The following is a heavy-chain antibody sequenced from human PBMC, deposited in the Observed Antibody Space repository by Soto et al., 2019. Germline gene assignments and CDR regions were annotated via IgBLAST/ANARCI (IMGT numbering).Heavy chain of an antibody. J-gene: IGHJ6*02. V-gene: IGHV1-69*01. Sequence: QVQLVQSGAEVKKPGSSVKVSCKASGGTFSSYAISWVRQAPGQGLEWMGGIIPIFGTANYAQKFQGRVTITADESTSTAYMELSSLRSDDTAVYYYARDDYSRVGMDVWGQGTTVTVSS. CDR1: GGTFSSYA. CDR3: ARDDYSRVGMDV. CDR2: IIPIFGTA. D-gene: IGHD5-12*01.